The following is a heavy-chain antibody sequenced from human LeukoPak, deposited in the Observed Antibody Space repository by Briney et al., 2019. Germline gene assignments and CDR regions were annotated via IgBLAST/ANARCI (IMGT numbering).Heavy chain of an antibody. D-gene: IGHD2-21*01. J-gene: IGHJ4*02. V-gene: IGHV4-38-2*02. CDR2: IYHSGST. Sequence: SETLSLTCTVSGYSISSGYYWGWIRQPPGKGLEWIGSIYHSGSTYYNPSLKSRVTISVDTSKNQFSLKLSSVTAADTAVYYCVTTYSGGWNDYWGQGTLVTVSS. CDR1: GYSISSGYY. CDR3: VTTYSGGWNDY.